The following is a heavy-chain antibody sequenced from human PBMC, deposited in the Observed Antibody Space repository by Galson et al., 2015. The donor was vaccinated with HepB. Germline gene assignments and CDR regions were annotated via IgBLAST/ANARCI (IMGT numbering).Heavy chain of an antibody. Sequence: ETLSLTCAVYGGSFSGYYWSWIRQPPGKGLEWIGEINHSGSTNYNPSLKSRVTISVDTSKNQFSLKLSSVTAADTAVYYCARVFYGWYAMDYFDYWGQGTLVTVSS. D-gene: IGHD6-19*01. V-gene: IGHV4-34*01. CDR3: ARVFYGWYAMDYFDY. CDR2: INHSGST. J-gene: IGHJ4*02. CDR1: GGSFSGYY.